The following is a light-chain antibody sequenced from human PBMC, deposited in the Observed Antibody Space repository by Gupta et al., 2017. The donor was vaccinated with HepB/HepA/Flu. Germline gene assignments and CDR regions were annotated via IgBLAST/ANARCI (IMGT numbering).Light chain of an antibody. CDR2: FNN. Sequence: QSVLTQPPSVSGAPGQRVTISCTGSTSNIGAGYDVHWYQQLPGTAPKLLIYFNNNRPSGVPDRFSGSKSGTSASLAITGLQAEDEADYYCQSYDSSLSAVFGGGTKLTVL. J-gene: IGLJ2*01. CDR1: TSNIGAGYD. CDR3: QSYDSSLSAV. V-gene: IGLV1-40*01.